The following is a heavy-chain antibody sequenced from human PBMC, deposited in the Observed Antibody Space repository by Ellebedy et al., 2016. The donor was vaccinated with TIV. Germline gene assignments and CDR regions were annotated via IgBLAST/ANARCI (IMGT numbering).Heavy chain of an antibody. CDR3: AQRGGDYDTSDYSEYFQH. CDR1: GFTFSTYS. V-gene: IGHV3-21*01. D-gene: IGHD3-22*01. Sequence: PGGSLRLSCAASGFTFSTYSMNWVRQAPGKGLEWVSSISSNTIYIYYADSVKGRFTISRDNAKNSLYLQMNSLRAEDTAVYYCAQRGGDYDTSDYSEYFQHWGQGTLVTVSS. CDR2: ISSNTIYI. J-gene: IGHJ1*01.